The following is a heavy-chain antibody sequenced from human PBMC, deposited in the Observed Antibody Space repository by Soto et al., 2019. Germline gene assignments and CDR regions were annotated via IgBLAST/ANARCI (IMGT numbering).Heavy chain of an antibody. CDR1: GGSISSSNW. Sequence: SETLSLTCAVSGGSISSSNWWSWVRQPPGKGLEWIGEIYHSGSTNYNPSLKSRVTISVDKSKNQFSLKLSSVTAADTAVYYCARYYDPQPISEGMDVWGKGTTVTVSS. CDR3: ARYYDPQPISEGMDV. J-gene: IGHJ6*04. V-gene: IGHV4-4*02. D-gene: IGHD3-3*01. CDR2: IYHSGST.